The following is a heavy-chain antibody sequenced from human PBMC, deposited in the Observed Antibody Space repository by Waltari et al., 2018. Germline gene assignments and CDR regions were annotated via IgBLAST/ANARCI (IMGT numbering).Heavy chain of an antibody. CDR2: ITASGITT. Sequence: EVQLLESGGGLVQPGGSLRLSCAASGFTFSSYAMSWVRQVPGKGLEWVSGITASGITTYSVTGRFTISRDNSKNTLYLQMDSLRAEDTAIYYCARNMAMATKIPAAFDIWGQGTMVTVSS. J-gene: IGHJ3*02. V-gene: IGHV3-23*01. CDR3: ARNMAMATKIPAAFDI. CDR1: GFTFSSYA.